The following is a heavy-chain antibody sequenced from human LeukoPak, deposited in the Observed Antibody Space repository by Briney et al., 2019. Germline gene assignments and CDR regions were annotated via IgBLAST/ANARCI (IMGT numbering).Heavy chain of an antibody. J-gene: IGHJ4*02. D-gene: IGHD4-17*01. CDR1: GFNFANHA. V-gene: IGHV3-23*01. CDR2: ISGGGDIT. Sequence: PGGSLRLSCAASGFNFANHAMSWVRQTPGKGLEWVSAISGGGDITYYADSVTGRFTISRDNSKNTLYLQMNSLRAEDTAVYYCARDMNTVTTTFDYWGQGTLVTVSS. CDR3: ARDMNTVTTTFDY.